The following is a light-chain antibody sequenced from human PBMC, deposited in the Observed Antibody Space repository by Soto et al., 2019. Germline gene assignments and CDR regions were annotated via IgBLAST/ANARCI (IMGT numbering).Light chain of an antibody. J-gene: IGKJ1*01. Sequence: IVMTQSAATLTVCPGERATLSCRASQSVSNNLAWYQKKPGQAPRLLIYGASTRATGIPARFSGSGSGTEFTLTISSLQSEDFAVYYCQQYNNWWTFGQGTKVEIK. CDR3: QQYNNWWT. CDR2: GAS. CDR1: QSVSNN. V-gene: IGKV3-15*01.